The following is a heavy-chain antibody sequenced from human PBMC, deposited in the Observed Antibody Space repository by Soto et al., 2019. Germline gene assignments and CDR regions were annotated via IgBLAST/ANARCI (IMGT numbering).Heavy chain of an antibody. Sequence: GYLSLSCEVSGITFRNYCMNSIRQAPGKGLVWVSHINSDASIINYADSVKGRFTISRDNARNTLYLQMNSLRVEDTAIYYCASDAAAGLKFWGQGTLVTVS. CDR2: INSDASII. D-gene: IGHD6-13*01. J-gene: IGHJ4*02. V-gene: IGHV3-74*01. CDR3: ASDAAAGLKF. CDR1: GITFRNYC.